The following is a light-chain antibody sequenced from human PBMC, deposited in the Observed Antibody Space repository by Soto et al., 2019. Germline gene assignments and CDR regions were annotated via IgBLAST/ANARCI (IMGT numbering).Light chain of an antibody. CDR3: QRYGSSPLIT. V-gene: IGKV3-20*01. CDR2: GTS. Sequence: ETVLTQSPGTLSLSPGERATLSCRASQSVSSSSLAWYQQRPGQAPRLLIYGTSSRATGIPDRFSGSGSGTDFTLTISRLELEDFAVYFCQRYGSSPLITFGQGTRLEI. J-gene: IGKJ5*01. CDR1: QSVSSSS.